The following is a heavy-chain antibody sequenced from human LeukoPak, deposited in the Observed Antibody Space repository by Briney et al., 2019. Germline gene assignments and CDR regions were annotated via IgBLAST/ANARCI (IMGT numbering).Heavy chain of an antibody. CDR2: IYYSGST. Sequence: PSETLSPTCTVSGGSISSSSYYWGWIRQPPGKGLEWIGSIYYSGSTYYNPSLKSRVTISVDTSKNQFSLKLSSVTAADTAVYYCARERNEQWLGDFDYWGQGTLVTVSS. J-gene: IGHJ4*02. CDR3: ARERNEQWLGDFDY. D-gene: IGHD6-19*01. V-gene: IGHV4-39*07. CDR1: GGSISSSSYY.